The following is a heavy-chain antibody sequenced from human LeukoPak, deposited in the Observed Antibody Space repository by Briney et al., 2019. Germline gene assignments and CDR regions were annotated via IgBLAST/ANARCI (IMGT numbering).Heavy chain of an antibody. V-gene: IGHV3-21*01. J-gene: IGHJ4*02. CDR1: GFTFSSYV. CDR3: ARSTYYDFWSGDHLLSDY. Sequence: GGSLRLSCAASGFTFSSYVMSWVRQAPGKGLEWVSSISSSSSYIYYADSVKGRFTISRDNAKNSLYLQMNSLRAEDTAVYYCARSTYYDFWSGDHLLSDYWGQGTLVTVSS. D-gene: IGHD3-3*01. CDR2: ISSSSSYI.